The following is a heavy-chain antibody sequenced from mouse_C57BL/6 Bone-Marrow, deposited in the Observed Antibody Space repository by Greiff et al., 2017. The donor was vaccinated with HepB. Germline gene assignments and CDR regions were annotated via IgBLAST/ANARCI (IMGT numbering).Heavy chain of an antibody. V-gene: IGHV1-15*01. CDR2: IDPETGGT. Sequence: VQLQQSGAELVRPGASVTLSCKASGYTFTDYEMHWVKQTPVHGLEWIGAIDPETGGTAYNQKFKGKAILTADKTSSTAYMELRSLTSEDSAVYYCTRDGLGGFDYWGQGTTLTVSS. CDR1: GYTFTDYE. J-gene: IGHJ2*01. D-gene: IGHD3-3*01. CDR3: TRDGLGGFDY.